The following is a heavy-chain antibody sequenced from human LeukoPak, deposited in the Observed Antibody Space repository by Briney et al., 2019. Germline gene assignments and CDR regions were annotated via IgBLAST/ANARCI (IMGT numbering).Heavy chain of an antibody. Sequence: SETLSLTCAVSGASIASHSWWSWVRQPPGKGLEWIGEINHSGSTNYNPSLKSRVTISVDTSKNQFSLKLSSVTAADTAVYYCARLSRATTRDYWGQGTLVTVSS. D-gene: IGHD1-26*01. CDR3: ARLSRATTRDY. CDR2: INHSGST. CDR1: GASIASHSW. J-gene: IGHJ4*02. V-gene: IGHV4-4*02.